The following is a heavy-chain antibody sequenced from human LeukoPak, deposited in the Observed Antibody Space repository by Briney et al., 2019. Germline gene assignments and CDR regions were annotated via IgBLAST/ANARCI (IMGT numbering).Heavy chain of an antibody. CDR3: AKSSQYYDFWIAYDY. CDR1: GFTFSSYG. CDR2: ISYDGSNK. Sequence: GGSLRLSCAASGFTFSSYGMHWVRQAPGKGLEWVAVISYDGSNKYYADSVKGRFTISRDNSKNTLYLQMNSLRAEDTAVYYCAKSSQYYDFWIAYDYWGQGTLVTVSS. J-gene: IGHJ4*02. D-gene: IGHD3-3*01. V-gene: IGHV3-30*18.